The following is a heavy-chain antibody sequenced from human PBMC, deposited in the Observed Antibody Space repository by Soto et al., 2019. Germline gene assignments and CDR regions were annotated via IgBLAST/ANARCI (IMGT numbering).Heavy chain of an antibody. CDR3: AKSEIGYCSSTSCRYFDY. CDR2: ISGSGGST. Sequence: EVQLLESGGGLVQPGGSLRLSCAASGFTFSSYAMSWVRQAPGKGLEWVSAISGSGGSTYYADSVKGRFTISRDNSKNTLYLQMNNLRAEDTAVYYCAKSEIGYCSSTSCRYFDYWGQGTLVTVSS. D-gene: IGHD2-2*01. J-gene: IGHJ4*02. CDR1: GFTFSSYA. V-gene: IGHV3-23*01.